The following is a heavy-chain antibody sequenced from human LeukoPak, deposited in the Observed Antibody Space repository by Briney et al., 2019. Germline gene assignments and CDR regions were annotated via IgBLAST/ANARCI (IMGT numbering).Heavy chain of an antibody. J-gene: IGHJ5*02. D-gene: IGHD4-17*01. CDR3: ARENTVSLNWFDP. V-gene: IGHV1-2*06. CDR1: GYTFTGYY. CDR2: INPKSGGT. Sequence: ASVKVSCKASGYTFTGYYMHWVRQAPGQGLEWMGRINPKSGGTNYAKKFQGRVTMTRDTSISTAYMELSRLTSDDTAVYYCARENTVSLNWFDPWGQGTLVTVS.